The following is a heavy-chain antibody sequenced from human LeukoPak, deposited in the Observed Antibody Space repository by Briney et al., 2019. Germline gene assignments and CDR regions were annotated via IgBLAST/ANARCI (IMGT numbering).Heavy chain of an antibody. CDR2: INQSGST. Sequence: SETLSLTCTVYGGSFSGYYWSWIRRPPGKGLEWIGEINQSGSTNYNPSLKSRVTISADTSKNQFSLKLNSMTAADTAVYYCARLYGSGSYYRHWGQGTLVTVSS. J-gene: IGHJ4*02. D-gene: IGHD3-10*01. CDR1: GGSFSGYY. CDR3: ARLYGSGSYYRH. V-gene: IGHV4-34*01.